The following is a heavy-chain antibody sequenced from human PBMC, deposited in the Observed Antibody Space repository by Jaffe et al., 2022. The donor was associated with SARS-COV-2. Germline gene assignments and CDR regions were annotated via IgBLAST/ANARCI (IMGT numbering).Heavy chain of an antibody. V-gene: IGHV4-38-2*02. CDR3: ATANTMTVVAAFLFDY. D-gene: IGHD3-22*01. J-gene: IGHJ4*02. CDR1: GSSINSGHY. Sequence: QVLLQESGPGLVKPSETLALTCTVSGSSINSGHYWGWVRQPPGKGLEWIGSIHHTGSSYYNPSLKSRVTISLDTSKNQFSLKLSSVIAADTAVYFCATANTMTVVAAFLFDYWGPGTLISVSS. CDR2: IHHTGSS.